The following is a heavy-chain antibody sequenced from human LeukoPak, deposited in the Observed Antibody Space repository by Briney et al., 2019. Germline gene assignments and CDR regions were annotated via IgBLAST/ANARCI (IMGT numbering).Heavy chain of an antibody. CDR2: ISAYNGNT. CDR1: GYTFTSYG. CDR3: ARDSVDTVVVPAAMGALRYYYYGMDV. J-gene: IGHJ6*02. V-gene: IGHV1-18*01. D-gene: IGHD2-2*03. Sequence: ASVTVSCTASGYTFTSYGISWVRQAPGQGLEWKGWISAYNGNTNYAQKHQGRVTMTTDTSTSTAYMALRSLRSDDTALYYCARDSVDTVVVPAAMGALRYYYYGMDVWGQGTTVTVSS.